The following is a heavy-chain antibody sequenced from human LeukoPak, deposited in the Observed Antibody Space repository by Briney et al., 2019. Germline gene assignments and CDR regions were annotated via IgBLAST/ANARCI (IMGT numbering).Heavy chain of an antibody. CDR3: ARDWSYYDTSGYYLATSFDT. V-gene: IGHV3-48*01. D-gene: IGHD3-22*01. CDR1: GFPFSTYS. Sequence: GGSLRLSCAASGFPFSTYSMNWGRQAPGKGREWVSYITMGSNTIYYADSVKGRFTISRDNAKNSLYLQMNSLRAEDTAVYYCARDWSYYDTSGYYLATSFDTWGHGTMVTASS. J-gene: IGHJ3*02. CDR2: ITMGSNTI.